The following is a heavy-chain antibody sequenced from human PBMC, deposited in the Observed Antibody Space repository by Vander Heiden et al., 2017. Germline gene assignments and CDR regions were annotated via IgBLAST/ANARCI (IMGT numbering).Heavy chain of an antibody. D-gene: IGHD3-22*01. CDR3: AKSKRITVTGGWFDP. V-gene: IGHV3-9*01. CDR2: ISWNSGSI. Sequence: EVQLVESGGGVVPLGSSLTPSCAPSGFLFDGYAMDWVRQAPGKGLEWVSGISWNSGSIGYADSVKGRFTISRDNAKNTLYLQMNSLRAEDTALYYCAKSKRITVTGGWFDPWGQGTLVTVSS. J-gene: IGHJ5*02. CDR1: GFLFDGYA.